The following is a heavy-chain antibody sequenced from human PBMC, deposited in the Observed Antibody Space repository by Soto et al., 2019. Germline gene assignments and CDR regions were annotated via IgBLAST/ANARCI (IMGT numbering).Heavy chain of an antibody. V-gene: IGHV1-46*01. D-gene: IGHD4-4*01. J-gene: IGHJ4*02. CDR1: GYTFSNYY. CDR3: ARYDYNGYYLDY. Sequence: QVQLVQSGAEVKKPGASVRVSCKASGYTFSNYYMHWVRQAPGQGHEWMGIINPSGGSTTYAQKFQGRVTMARDTSTSTVYMQRSSLRSEDTAVYYCARYDYNGYYLDYWGQGTLVTVSS. CDR2: INPSGGST.